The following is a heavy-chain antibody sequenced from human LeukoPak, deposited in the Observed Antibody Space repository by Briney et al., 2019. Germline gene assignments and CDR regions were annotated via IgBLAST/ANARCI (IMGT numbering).Heavy chain of an antibody. D-gene: IGHD3-22*01. CDR3: ARGHYYDSSGLDY. Sequence: GGSLRLSCAASGFTVSSNYMNWVRQAPGKGLEWVSVIDSGGRTFYADSVKGRFTISRDNFKNTLYLQMNSLRAEDTAVYYCARGHYYDSSGLDYWGQGTLVTVSS. CDR1: GFTVSSNY. J-gene: IGHJ4*02. CDR2: IDSGGRT. V-gene: IGHV3-66*02.